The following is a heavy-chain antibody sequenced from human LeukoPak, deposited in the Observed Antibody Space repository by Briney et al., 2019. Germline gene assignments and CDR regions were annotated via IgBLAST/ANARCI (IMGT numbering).Heavy chain of an antibody. Sequence: GGSLRLSCAASGFTFSSYAMSWVRQAPGKGLEWVSAISGSGGSTYYADSVKGRFTISRGNSKNTLYLQMNSLRAEDTAVYYCAKNYGDYPLFDYWGQGTLVTVSS. CDR3: AKNYGDYPLFDY. V-gene: IGHV3-23*01. J-gene: IGHJ4*02. CDR2: ISGSGGST. D-gene: IGHD4-17*01. CDR1: GFTFSSYA.